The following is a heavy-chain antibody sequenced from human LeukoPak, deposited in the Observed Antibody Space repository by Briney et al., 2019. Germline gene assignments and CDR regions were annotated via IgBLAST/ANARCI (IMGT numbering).Heavy chain of an antibody. Sequence: SETLSLTCTVSGGSISSYYWSWIRQPPGKGLEWIGYIYYSGSTNYNPSLKSRVTISVDTSKNQFSLKLSSVTAADTAVYYCARHRLGLFDYWGQGTLVTVSS. V-gene: IGHV4-59*08. D-gene: IGHD7-27*01. CDR2: IYYSGST. CDR3: ARHRLGLFDY. CDR1: GGSISSYY. J-gene: IGHJ4*02.